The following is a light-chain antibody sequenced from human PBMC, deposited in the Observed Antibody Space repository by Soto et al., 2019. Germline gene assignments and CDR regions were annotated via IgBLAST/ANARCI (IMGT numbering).Light chain of an antibody. V-gene: IGKV1-39*01. CDR1: QSINSY. CDR3: QQSYSAPFT. J-gene: IGKJ3*01. CDR2: AAS. Sequence: DIQMTQSPSSLSASVGDRVTITCRASQSINSYLNWYQQKPGKAPNLLIYAASALQSGVPSRFSGSGSGTDFTLTISSLQPEDFATYYCQQSYSAPFTFGPGTKVDI.